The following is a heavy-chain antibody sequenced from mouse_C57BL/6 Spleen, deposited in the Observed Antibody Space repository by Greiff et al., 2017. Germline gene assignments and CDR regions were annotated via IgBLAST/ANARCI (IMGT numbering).Heavy chain of an antibody. CDR2: IDPSDSYT. V-gene: IGHV1-69*01. Sequence: QVQLQQPGAELVMPGASVKLSCKASGYTFTSYWMHWVKQRPGQGLEWIGEIDPSDSYTNYNQKFKGKSTVTVDKSSSTAYMQLSSLTSEDSAVYYCARGENLGFAYWGQGTLVTVSA. J-gene: IGHJ3*01. CDR3: ARGENLGFAY. CDR1: GYTFTSYW.